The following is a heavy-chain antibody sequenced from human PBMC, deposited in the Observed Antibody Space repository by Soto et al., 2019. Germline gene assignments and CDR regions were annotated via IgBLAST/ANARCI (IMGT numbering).Heavy chain of an antibody. CDR3: ARGKDDSSGYYCNY. D-gene: IGHD3-22*01. Sequence: VNVSCKASGGTFSSYAISWVRQAPGQGLEWMGGIIPIFGTANYAQKFQGRVTITADESTSTAYMELSSLRSEDTAVYYCARGKDDSSGYYCNYWGQGTLVTVSS. CDR1: GGTFSSYA. J-gene: IGHJ4*02. V-gene: IGHV1-69*13. CDR2: IIPIFGTA.